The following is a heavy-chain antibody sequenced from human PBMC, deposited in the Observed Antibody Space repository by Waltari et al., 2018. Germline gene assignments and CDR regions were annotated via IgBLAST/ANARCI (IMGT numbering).Heavy chain of an antibody. CDR1: GYTFTSYD. J-gene: IGHJ4*02. D-gene: IGHD3-10*01. V-gene: IGHV1-8*03. Sequence: QVQLVQSGAEVKKPGASVKVSCKASGYTFTSYDINWVRQATGQGLEWMGWMNPKSGNTGYAQKFQGRVTITRNTSISTAYMELSSLRSEDTAVYYCARGPVNYYGSPFCDDWGQGTQVTVSS. CDR3: ARGPVNYYGSPFCDD. CDR2: MNPKSGNT.